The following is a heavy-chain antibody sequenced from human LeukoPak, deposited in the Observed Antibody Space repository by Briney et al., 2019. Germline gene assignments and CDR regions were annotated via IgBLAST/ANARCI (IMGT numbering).Heavy chain of an antibody. CDR2: ISSSSSYI. J-gene: IGHJ5*02. CDR1: GFTFSSYS. Sequence: GGSLRLSCAASGFTFSSYSMNWGRQAPGKGLEWVSSISSSSSYIYYADSVKGRFTISRDNAKNSLYLQMNSLRAEDTAVYYCARDYPHTYYYDSSGYAPWFDPWGQGTLVTVSS. V-gene: IGHV3-21*01. CDR3: ARDYPHTYYYDSSGYAPWFDP. D-gene: IGHD3-22*01.